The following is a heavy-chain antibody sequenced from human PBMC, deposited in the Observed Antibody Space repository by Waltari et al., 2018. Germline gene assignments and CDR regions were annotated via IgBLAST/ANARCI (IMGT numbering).Heavy chain of an antibody. V-gene: IGHV3-7*01. CDR2: IKQDGSGT. J-gene: IGHJ3*01. D-gene: IGHD4-4*01. CDR1: GFIFSAFY. Sequence: EVQLVESGGGLVQPGGSLRLSCAASGFIFSAFYMSWVRQAPGEGLGWVANIKQDGSGTYYLDSVKGRFTISKDDVGNSLSLQMNNLRVEDTAVYYCARDMTVSQSDGFDLWGQGTMVTVS. CDR3: ARDMTVSQSDGFDL.